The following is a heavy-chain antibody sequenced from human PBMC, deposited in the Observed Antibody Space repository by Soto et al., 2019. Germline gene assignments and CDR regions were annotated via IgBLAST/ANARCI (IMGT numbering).Heavy chain of an antibody. Sequence: QVHLVQSGVEVKKPGASVKVSCKASGYTFSTYGISCVRQAPGQGLEWMGWISGYNGNTNYAQNFQGRITMPTDTSTSTAYMELRSLGSDDTAMYYCARDLFGEDGSGYFDYWGQGTLVTASS. CDR3: ARDLFGEDGSGYFDY. J-gene: IGHJ4*02. CDR1: GYTFSTYG. CDR2: ISGYNGNT. D-gene: IGHD3-10*01. V-gene: IGHV1-18*01.